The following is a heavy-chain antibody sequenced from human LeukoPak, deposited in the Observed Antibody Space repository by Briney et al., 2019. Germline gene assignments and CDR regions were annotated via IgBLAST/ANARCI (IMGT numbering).Heavy chain of an antibody. V-gene: IGHV3-21*01. Sequence: PGGSLRLSCAASGFTFVSYNMNWVRQAPGKGLEWVSSISSSSSYIYYADSVKGRFTISRDNAKNSLYLQMNSLRAEDTAVYYCARAPSSGYISVYFDYRGQGTLVTVSS. CDR1: GFTFVSYN. J-gene: IGHJ4*02. CDR2: ISSSSSYI. D-gene: IGHD3-22*01. CDR3: ARAPSSGYISVYFDY.